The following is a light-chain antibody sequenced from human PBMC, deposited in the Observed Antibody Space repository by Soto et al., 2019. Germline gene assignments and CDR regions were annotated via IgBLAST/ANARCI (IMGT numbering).Light chain of an antibody. CDR1: SSDVGSYNF. Sequence: QSALTQPPSASGSPGQSVTISCTGTSSDVGSYNFVSWYQQHPGKAPKLMIYEGNKRPSGVPDRFSGSKSGNTASLSVSGVQGEDEADYYWISWAGSKIVVFGGGTKLTVL. CDR2: EGN. V-gene: IGLV2-8*01. J-gene: IGLJ2*01. CDR3: ISWAGSKIVV.